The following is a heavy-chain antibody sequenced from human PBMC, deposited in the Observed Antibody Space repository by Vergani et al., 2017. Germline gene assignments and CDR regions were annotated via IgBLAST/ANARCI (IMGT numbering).Heavy chain of an antibody. CDR1: GYTFTSYG. CDR3: ARDWDTPPRYCSGGSCRPELGNDYGMDV. Sequence: QVQLVQSGAEVKKPGASVKVSCKASGYTFTSYGISWVRQAPGQGLEWMGWISAYNGNTNYAQKLQGRVTMTTDTSTSTAYMELRSLRSDDTAVYYCARDWDTPPRYCSGGSCRPELGNDYGMDVWGQGTTVTVSS. D-gene: IGHD2-15*01. V-gene: IGHV1-18*01. J-gene: IGHJ6*02. CDR2: ISAYNGNT.